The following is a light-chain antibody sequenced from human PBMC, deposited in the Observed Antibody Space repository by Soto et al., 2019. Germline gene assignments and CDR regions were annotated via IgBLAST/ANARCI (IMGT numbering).Light chain of an antibody. CDR3: QQYETSPRT. CDR1: QSVSSNF. CDR2: GAS. Sequence: EILLTQSPGTLSLSPGERTTLSCRASQSVSSNFLDWYQQKPGQAPRLLIYGASSRATGIPDRFSGSGSGTDFTLTISRLEPEDFAVYYCQQYETSPRTFGQGTKVDI. V-gene: IGKV3-20*01. J-gene: IGKJ1*01.